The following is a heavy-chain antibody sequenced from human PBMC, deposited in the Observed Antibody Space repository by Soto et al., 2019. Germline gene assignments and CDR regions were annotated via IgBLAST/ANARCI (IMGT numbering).Heavy chain of an antibody. CDR3: VTSIAAAGRGTFDY. CDR1: GYTFTSYA. D-gene: IGHD6-13*01. CDR2: INAGNGNT. J-gene: IGHJ4*02. V-gene: IGHV1-3*01. Sequence: ASVKVSCKASGYTFTSYAMHWVRQAPGQRLEWMGWINAGNGNTKYSQKFQGRVTITRDTSASTAYMELSSLRSEDTAVYYCVTSIAAAGRGTFDYWGQGTLVTVSS.